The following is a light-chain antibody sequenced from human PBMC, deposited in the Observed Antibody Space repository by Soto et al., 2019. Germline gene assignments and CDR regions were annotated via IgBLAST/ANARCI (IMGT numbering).Light chain of an antibody. J-gene: IGKJ5*01. Sequence: EVVVTQSPATLSLSPGERATLSCRASQSVSSYLAWYQQKPGQAPRLLIYDASNRATGIPARFSGSGSGTDFTLTISSLEPEDFAVYYCQQRSNWPSFGQGTRLE. V-gene: IGKV3-11*01. CDR3: QQRSNWPS. CDR2: DAS. CDR1: QSVSSY.